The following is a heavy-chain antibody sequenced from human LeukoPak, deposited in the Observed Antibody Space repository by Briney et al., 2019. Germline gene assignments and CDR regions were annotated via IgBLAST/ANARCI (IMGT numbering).Heavy chain of an antibody. J-gene: IGHJ4*02. CDR1: GYTFTSYG. CDR3: AREDNAAFDY. D-gene: IGHD2-15*01. CDR2: INTYNGHT. V-gene: IGHV1-18*01. Sequence: ASVKVSCKASGYTFTSYGISWVRQAPGQGLEWMGWINTYNGHTNFAQILRSRVTMATDTSTNTAYLELRDLRSDDTAVYYCAREDNAAFDYWGQGTQVTVSS.